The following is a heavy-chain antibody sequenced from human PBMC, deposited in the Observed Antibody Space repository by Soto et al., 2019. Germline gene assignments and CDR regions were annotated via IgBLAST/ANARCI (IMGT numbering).Heavy chain of an antibody. CDR1: GYPFTSYY. V-gene: IGHV1-46*01. Sequence: ASVKVSCKASGYPFTSYYVHWVREAPGQGLEWMGFINPSSGSTSYAQKFQGRVTMTRDTSTTTVYMEVSSLRSEDTAVYYCAREMYTTRGSPFDYWGQRTLVTVSS. J-gene: IGHJ4*02. CDR2: INPSSGST. D-gene: IGHD3-16*01. CDR3: AREMYTTRGSPFDY.